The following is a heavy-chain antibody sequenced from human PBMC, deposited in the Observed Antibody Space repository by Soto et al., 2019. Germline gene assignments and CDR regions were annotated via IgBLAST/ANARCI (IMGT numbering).Heavy chain of an antibody. CDR1: GGSLSSGGYY. V-gene: IGHV4-31*03. CDR2: IYYSGST. J-gene: IGHJ3*02. CDR3: ARDLGGFSGGSCPYRTYHHAFDI. Sequence: SETLSLTCTVSGGSLSSGGYYWSWIRQNPGKGLEWIGYIYYSGSTYYNPSLKSRVTISVDTSKNQFSLKLSSVTAADTAVYYCARDLGGFSGGSCPYRTYHHAFDIWGQGTMVTVSS. D-gene: IGHD2-15*01.